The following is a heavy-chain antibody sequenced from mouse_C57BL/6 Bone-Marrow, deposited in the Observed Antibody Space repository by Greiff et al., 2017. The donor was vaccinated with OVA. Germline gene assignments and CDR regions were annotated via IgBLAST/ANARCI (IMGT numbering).Heavy chain of an antibody. CDR2: ISYDGSN. D-gene: IGHD4-1*01. CDR3: AANWDVGAMDY. J-gene: IGHJ4*01. CDR1: GYSITSGYY. V-gene: IGHV3-6*01. Sequence: ESGPGLVKPSQSLSLTCSVTGYSITSGYYWNWIRQFPGNKLEWMGYISYDGSNNYNPSLKNRISITRDTSKNQFFLKLNSVTTEDTATYYCAANWDVGAMDYWGQGTSVTVSS.